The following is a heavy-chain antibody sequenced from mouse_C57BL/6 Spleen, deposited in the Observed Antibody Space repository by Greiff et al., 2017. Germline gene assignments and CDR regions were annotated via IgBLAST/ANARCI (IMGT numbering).Heavy chain of an antibody. CDR1: GFTFSDYY. V-gene: IGHV5-16*01. J-gene: IGHJ2*01. CDR3: ARADGDLPFDY. CDR2: INYDGSST. Sequence: EVKVVESEGGLVQPGSSMKLSCTASGFTFSDYYMAWVRQVPEKGLEWVANINYDGSSTYYLDSLKSRFIISRDNAKNILYLQMSSLKSEDTATYYCARADGDLPFDYWGQGTTLTVSS.